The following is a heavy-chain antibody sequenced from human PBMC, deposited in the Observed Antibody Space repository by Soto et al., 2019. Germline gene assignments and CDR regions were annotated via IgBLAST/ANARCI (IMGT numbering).Heavy chain of an antibody. V-gene: IGHV4-59*01. Sequence: TLSLTCTVSGDSISTFYWGWMRQSPGKELEWIGYVYYTGSTNYNPSLKSRVTISVGRSKNQFSLKLTSANAADTAVYYCARGRTVRNYADDSSDYFYFFDYWGQGTQVTVSS. CDR1: GDSISTFY. CDR2: VYYTGST. D-gene: IGHD3-22*01. J-gene: IGHJ4*02. CDR3: ARGRTVRNYADDSSDYFYFFDY.